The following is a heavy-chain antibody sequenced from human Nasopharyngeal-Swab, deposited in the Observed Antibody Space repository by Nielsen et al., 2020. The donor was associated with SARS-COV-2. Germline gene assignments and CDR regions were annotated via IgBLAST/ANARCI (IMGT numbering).Heavy chain of an antibody. D-gene: IGHD6-13*01. J-gene: IGHJ6*02. CDR2: IYYSGST. V-gene: IGHV4-39*01. CDR3: ARGSSATLYHYYYGLDV. Sequence: SETLSLTCTVSGGSISSSSYYWGWIRQPPGKGLEWIGSIYYSGSTYYNPSLNSRVTISVDTSKNQFSLKLRYVTATDTAVYYCARGSSATLYHYYYGLDVWGQGTTVTVSS. CDR1: GGSISSSSYY.